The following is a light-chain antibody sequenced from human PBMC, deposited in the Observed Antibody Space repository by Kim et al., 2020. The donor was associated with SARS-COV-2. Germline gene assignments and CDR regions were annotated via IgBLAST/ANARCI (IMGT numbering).Light chain of an antibody. V-gene: IGKV2-30*02. CDR2: RVP. CDR1: QSVVHMNGNTY. J-gene: IGKJ2*01. CDR3: MHGTDWPYT. Sequence: QPASSSCISGQSVVHMNGNTYVNWLQQRPGQSQRRLIYRVPNRDSGVPDRISGSGSGTDFTVKISRVEAEDVGVFYCMHGTDWPYTVGQGTKLEI.